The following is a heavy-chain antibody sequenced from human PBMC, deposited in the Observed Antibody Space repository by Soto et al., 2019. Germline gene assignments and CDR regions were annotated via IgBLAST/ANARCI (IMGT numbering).Heavy chain of an antibody. V-gene: IGHV4-39*01. D-gene: IGHD3-22*01. CDR2: IYYSGST. J-gene: IGHJ4*02. CDR3: MLGSGWKDFDY. CDR1: GGSITSSSYY. Sequence: PSETLSLTCTVSGGSITSSSYYWCWIRQPPGKGLEWIGNIYYSGSTYYNPSLKSRVTISVDTSKNQFSLKLSSVTAADTAVYYCMLGSGWKDFDYWGQGTLVTVS.